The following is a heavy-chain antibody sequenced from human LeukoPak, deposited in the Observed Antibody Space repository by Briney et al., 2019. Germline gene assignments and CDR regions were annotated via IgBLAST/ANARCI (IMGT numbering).Heavy chain of an antibody. V-gene: IGHV1-2*06. CDR1: GYTFTGYY. Sequence: ASVKVSCKASGYTFTGYYMHWVRQAPGQGLEWMGRINPNSGGTNYAQKFLGRVTMTRDTSISTAYMELSRLRSDDTAVYYCARGLLDLGAFDIWGQGTMVTVSS. CDR3: ARGLLDLGAFDI. D-gene: IGHD1-26*01. CDR2: INPNSGGT. J-gene: IGHJ3*02.